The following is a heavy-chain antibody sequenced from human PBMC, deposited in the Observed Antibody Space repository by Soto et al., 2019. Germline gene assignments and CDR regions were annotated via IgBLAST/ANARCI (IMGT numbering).Heavy chain of an antibody. J-gene: IGHJ4*02. Sequence: QLQLQESGSGLVKPSQTLSLTCAVSGGSISSGGYSWSWIRQPPGKGLEWIGYIYHSGSTYYNPALTVRVTIAVDRSKNQFSLKLSSVTAADTAVYYCASAGGLGAVAVDYWGQGTLVTVSS. CDR1: GGSISSGGYS. V-gene: IGHV4-30-2*01. CDR2: IYHSGST. D-gene: IGHD6-19*01. CDR3: ASAGGLGAVAVDY.